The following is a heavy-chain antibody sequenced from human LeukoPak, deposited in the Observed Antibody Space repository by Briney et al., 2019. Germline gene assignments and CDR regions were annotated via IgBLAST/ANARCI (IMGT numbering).Heavy chain of an antibody. CDR1: GFTFSSFV. J-gene: IGHJ4*02. CDR2: ISGSGGGT. Sequence: PGGSLRLSCAASGFTFSSFVMSWFRQAPGKGLEWVSAISGSGGGTYYADSVKGRFTISRDNSKNTLYLQMNSLRAEDTAVYYCAKVGSADYWGQGTLVTVSS. CDR3: AKVGSADY. V-gene: IGHV3-23*01. D-gene: IGHD1-26*01.